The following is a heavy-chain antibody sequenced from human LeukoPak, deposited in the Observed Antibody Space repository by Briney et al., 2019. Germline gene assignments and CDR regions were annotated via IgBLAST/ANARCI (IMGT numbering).Heavy chain of an antibody. CDR2: IYYSGST. Sequence: PSETLSLTCTVSGGSISSYYWSWIRQPPGKGLEWIGYIYYSGSTNYNPSLKSRVTISVDTSKNQFSLKLSSVTAADTAVYYCARDSYSGSRDNWYLDLWGRGTLVTVSS. J-gene: IGHJ2*01. CDR3: ARDSYSGSRDNWYLDL. D-gene: IGHD1-26*01. CDR1: GGSISSYY. V-gene: IGHV4-59*01.